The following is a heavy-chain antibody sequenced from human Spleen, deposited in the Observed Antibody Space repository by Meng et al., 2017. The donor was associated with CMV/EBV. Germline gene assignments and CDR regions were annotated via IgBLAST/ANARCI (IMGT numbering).Heavy chain of an antibody. CDR3: ARSDY. CDR1: GFTFSGYA. J-gene: IGHJ4*02. V-gene: IGHV3-23*03. Sequence: GESLKISCAASGFTFSGYAMNWVRQAPGKGLEWVAVIYGGGSSTYYADSVKGRFTISRDNSKNTLYLHMNSPRAEDTAVYYCARSDYWGQGTSVTVSS. CDR2: IYGGGSST.